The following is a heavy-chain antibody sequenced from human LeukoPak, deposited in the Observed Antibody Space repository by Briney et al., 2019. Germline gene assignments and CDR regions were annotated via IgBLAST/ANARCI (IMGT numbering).Heavy chain of an antibody. V-gene: IGHV4-59*12. D-gene: IGHD2-21*02. CDR2: IYYSGIT. CDR3: ARDVVVTSSPDAFDI. CDR1: GGSISSYY. Sequence: SETLSLTCTVSGGSISSYYWSWIRQPPGKGLEWIGYIYYSGITNYNPSLKSRVTMSVDTSKNQFSLKLSSVTAADTAVYYCARDVVVTSSPDAFDIWGQGTMVTVSS. J-gene: IGHJ3*02.